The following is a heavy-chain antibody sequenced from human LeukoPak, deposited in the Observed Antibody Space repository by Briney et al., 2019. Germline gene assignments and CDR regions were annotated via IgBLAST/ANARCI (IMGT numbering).Heavy chain of an antibody. CDR2: IYSGGST. J-gene: IGHJ4*02. D-gene: IGHD3-10*01. CDR3: ARGLWFGELFPYFDY. Sequence: GGSLRLSCAASGFTVSSNYMSWVRQAPGKGLEWVSVIYSGGSTYYADSVKGRFTISRDNAKNSLYLQMNSLRAEDTAVYYCARGLWFGELFPYFDYWGQGTLVTVSS. V-gene: IGHV3-66*01. CDR1: GFTVSSNY.